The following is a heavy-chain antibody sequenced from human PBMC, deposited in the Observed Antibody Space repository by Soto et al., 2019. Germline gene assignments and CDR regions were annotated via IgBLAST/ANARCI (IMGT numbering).Heavy chain of an antibody. Sequence: ETLSLTCTASGGSISGYYWSWVRQAPGKGLEWVSTISGSAGSTYSADSVKGRFTISRDNSKNTLYLQMNSLRAEDTAVYYCAKDLVGIAAAGTFHHWGQGTLVTVSS. CDR3: AKDLVGIAAAGTFHH. CDR2: ISGSAGST. J-gene: IGHJ1*01. V-gene: IGHV3-23*01. D-gene: IGHD6-13*01. CDR1: GGSISGYY.